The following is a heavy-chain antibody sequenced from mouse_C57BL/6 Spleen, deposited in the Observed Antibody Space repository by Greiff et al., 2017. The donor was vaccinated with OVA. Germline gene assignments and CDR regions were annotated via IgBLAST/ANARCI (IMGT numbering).Heavy chain of an antibody. J-gene: IGHJ1*03. V-gene: IGHV1-64*01. D-gene: IGHD1-1*01. CDR1: GYTFTSYW. Sequence: QVQLQQSGAELVQPGASVKLSCKASGYTFTSYWMHWVKQMPGQGLEWIGMIHPNSGSTNYNEKFKSKATLTVDKSSSTAYMQLSSLTSEDSAVYYCALITTVVARYFDVWGTGTTVTGSS. CDR3: ALITTVVARYFDV. CDR2: IHPNSGST.